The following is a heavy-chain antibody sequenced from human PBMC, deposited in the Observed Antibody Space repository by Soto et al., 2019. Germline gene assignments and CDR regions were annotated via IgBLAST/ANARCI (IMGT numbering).Heavy chain of an antibody. V-gene: IGHV1-2*04. D-gene: IGHD3-3*01. CDR3: ARGPYYDFWSGYFGEYYYYYMDV. CDR2: INPNGGFT. Sequence: ASVKVSCKTSGDTFNDYYIHWVRQAPGQGLEWMGWINPNGGFTNYAQKFQGWVTMTRDTSIRTVYMELSSLRSEDTAVYYCARGPYYDFWSGYFGEYYYYYMDVWGKGTTVTVSS. CDR1: GDTFNDYY. J-gene: IGHJ6*03.